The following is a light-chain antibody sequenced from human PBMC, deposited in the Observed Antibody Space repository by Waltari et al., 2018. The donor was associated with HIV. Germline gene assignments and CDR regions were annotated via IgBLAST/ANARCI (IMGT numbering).Light chain of an antibody. V-gene: IGLV5-45*02. CDR1: SGINVATYR. Sequence: QAVLTQPSSLSASPGASASLTCTFGSGINVATYRLSSYPQNPGSPPQYLLRYKSDSDKQQGSGVSSRFSASKATSANAGILLISGLQSEDEADYYCMIWHNSVWVFGGGTKLTVL. CDR3: MIWHNSVWV. J-gene: IGLJ3*02. CDR2: YKSDSDK.